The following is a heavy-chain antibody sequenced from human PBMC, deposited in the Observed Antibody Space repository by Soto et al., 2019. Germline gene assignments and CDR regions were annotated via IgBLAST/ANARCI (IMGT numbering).Heavy chain of an antibody. J-gene: IGHJ4*02. V-gene: IGHV3-23*01. CDR2: ISGSGSTT. D-gene: IGHD6-25*01. CDR1: GFMFSNYA. Sequence: GGSLRLSCAASGFMFSNYAMSWVRQAPGKGLEWVSAISGSGSTTYSADSVRGRFTISRDNSKNTLYLQMNSLSPEDTAVYYCAKFFVGTGGSSGWPWFLDSWGQGTLVTVSS. CDR3: AKFFVGTGGSSGWPWFLDS.